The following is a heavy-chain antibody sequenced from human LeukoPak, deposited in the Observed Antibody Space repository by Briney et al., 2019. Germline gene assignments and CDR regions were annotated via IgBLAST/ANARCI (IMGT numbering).Heavy chain of an antibody. Sequence: SEALSLTCTVSGGSISSYYWSWIRQPPGKGLEWIGYIYYSGSTNYNPSLKSRVTISVDTSKNQFSLKLSSVTAADTAVYSCARVIVVVPAAISADADYYYYMDVWGKGTTVTVSS. CDR2: IYYSGST. V-gene: IGHV4-59*01. J-gene: IGHJ6*03. CDR3: ARVIVVVPAAISADADYYYYMDV. D-gene: IGHD2-2*02. CDR1: GGSISSYY.